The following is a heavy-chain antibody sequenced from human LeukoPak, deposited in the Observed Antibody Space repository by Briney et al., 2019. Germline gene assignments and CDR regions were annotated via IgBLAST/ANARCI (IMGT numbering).Heavy chain of an antibody. CDR3: ARDEIAAAGSFDY. CDR1: GFTFSSYA. J-gene: IGHJ4*02. CDR2: ISSNGGST. Sequence: PGGSLRLYCAASGFTFSSYAMHWVRQAPGKGLEYVSAISSNGGSTYYANSVKGRFTISRDNSKNTLYLQMGSLRAEDMAVYYCARDEIAAAGSFDYWGQGTLVTVSS. D-gene: IGHD6-13*01. V-gene: IGHV3-64*01.